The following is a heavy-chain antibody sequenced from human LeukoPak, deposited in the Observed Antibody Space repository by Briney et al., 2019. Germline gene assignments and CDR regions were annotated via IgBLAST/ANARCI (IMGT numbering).Heavy chain of an antibody. J-gene: IGHJ5*02. CDR1: GGSISSYY. Sequence: KPSETLSLTCTVSGGSISSYYWSWIRQPAGKGLEWIGRIYTSGSTNYNPSLKSRVTMSVDTSKNQFSLKLSSVTAADTAVYYCAREYYDSSGPFLPYNWFDPWGQGTLVTVSS. D-gene: IGHD3-22*01. CDR2: IYTSGST. CDR3: AREYYDSSGPFLPYNWFDP. V-gene: IGHV4-4*07.